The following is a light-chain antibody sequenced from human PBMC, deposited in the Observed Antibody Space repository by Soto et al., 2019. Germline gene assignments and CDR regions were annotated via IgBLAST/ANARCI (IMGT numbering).Light chain of an antibody. V-gene: IGLV2-8*01. CDR2: EVV. Sequence: QSVLAQPPSASGSPGQSGTISCTLTKSDIGVYDFVSWYQHHPGKAPRLIIYEVVQRPSGVPDRFSGSKSGNTASLTVSGLQAADEADYFCKSYAGSNTYVFGSGTKVTVL. CDR3: KSYAGSNTYV. J-gene: IGLJ1*01. CDR1: KSDIGVYDF.